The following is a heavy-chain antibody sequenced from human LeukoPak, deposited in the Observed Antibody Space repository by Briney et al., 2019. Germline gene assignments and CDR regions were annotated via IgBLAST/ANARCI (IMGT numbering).Heavy chain of an antibody. D-gene: IGHD1-1*01. CDR3: ATDVTGTAPYDF. CDR1: GYSLSELS. CDR2: FDPEDDEA. Sequence: ASVKVSCKVSGYSLSELSIHWVRQAPGKGLEWMRGFDPEDDEAIYVQSLEGRVTMTEDTSTDTAYMELSGLTSDDAAVYYCATDVTGTAPYDFWGQGTLVTVS. V-gene: IGHV1-24*01. J-gene: IGHJ4*02.